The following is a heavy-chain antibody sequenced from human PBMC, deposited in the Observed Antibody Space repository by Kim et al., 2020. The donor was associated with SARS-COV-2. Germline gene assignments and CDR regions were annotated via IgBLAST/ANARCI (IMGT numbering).Heavy chain of an antibody. CDR1: GFTFSSYA. CDR3: AKGGLLWFGELYYFDY. CDR2: ISGSGGST. Sequence: GGSLRLSCAASGFTFSSYAMSWVRQAPGKGLEWVSAISGSGGSTYYADSVKGRFTISRDNSKNTLYLQMNSLRAEDTAVYYCAKGGLLWFGELYYFDYWGQGTLVTVSS. V-gene: IGHV3-23*01. J-gene: IGHJ4*02. D-gene: IGHD3-10*01.